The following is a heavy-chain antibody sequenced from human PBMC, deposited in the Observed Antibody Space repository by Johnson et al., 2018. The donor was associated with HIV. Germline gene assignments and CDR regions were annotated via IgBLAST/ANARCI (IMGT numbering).Heavy chain of an antibody. CDR2: INWNGGST. V-gene: IGHV3-20*04. J-gene: IGHJ3*02. D-gene: IGHD3-3*01. Sequence: VQLVESGGGVVRPGGSLRLSCTASGFTFDDYGMSWVRQAPGKGLEWVSGINWNGGSTGYADSVKGRFTISRDNAKNSLYLQMNSLRAEDTAVYYCARAKNLFWSGYYDAFDIWGQGTMVTVSS. CDR3: ARAKNLFWSGYYDAFDI. CDR1: GFTFDDYG.